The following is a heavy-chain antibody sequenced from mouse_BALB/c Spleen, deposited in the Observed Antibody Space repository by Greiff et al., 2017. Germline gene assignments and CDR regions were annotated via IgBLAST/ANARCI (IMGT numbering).Heavy chain of an antibody. CDR1: GFTFSDYY. D-gene: IGHD2-14*01. Sequence: DVKLQESGGGLVKPGGSLKLSCAASGFTFSDYYMYWVRQTPEKRLEWVATISDGGSYTYYPDSVKGRFTISRDNAKNNLYLQMSSLKSEDTAMYYCATYYRYDPYAMDYWGQGTSVTVSS. V-gene: IGHV5-4*02. CDR3: ATYYRYDPYAMDY. CDR2: ISDGGSYT. J-gene: IGHJ4*01.